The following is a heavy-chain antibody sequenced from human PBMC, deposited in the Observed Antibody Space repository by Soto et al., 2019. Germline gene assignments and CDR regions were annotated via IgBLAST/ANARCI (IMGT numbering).Heavy chain of an antibody. D-gene: IGHD2-2*02. J-gene: IGHJ6*02. CDR1: GFTFSTYT. CDR2: ISSDSIYI. CDR3: AKGYCSRNACYTGGYYYYAMDV. V-gene: IGHV3-21*06. Sequence: EVQLVESGGGLVKPGGSLRLSCAASGFTFSTYTMNWVRQAPGKGLEWVSSISSDSIYIWYADSVKGRFTISRDNAKNSLYLQMNSLRAEDTAVYYCAKGYCSRNACYTGGYYYYAMDVWGQGTTVTVSS.